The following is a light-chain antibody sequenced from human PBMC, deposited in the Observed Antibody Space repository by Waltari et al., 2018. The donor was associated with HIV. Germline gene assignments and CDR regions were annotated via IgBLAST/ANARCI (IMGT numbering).Light chain of an antibody. J-gene: IGKJ1*01. CDR2: GAS. CDR3: QQYNNWPPRT. Sequence: EIVMTQSPATLSVSPGERATLSCRASQSVSSNLAWYQQKPGQAPRLLIYGASTRAPGIPARFSGSGSGTDFTLTISSLQSEDFAVYYCQQYNNWPPRTFGQGTKVEIK. CDR1: QSVSSN. V-gene: IGKV3-15*01.